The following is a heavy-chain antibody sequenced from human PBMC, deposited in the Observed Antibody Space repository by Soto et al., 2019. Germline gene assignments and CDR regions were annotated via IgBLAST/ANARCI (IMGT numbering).Heavy chain of an antibody. V-gene: IGHV4-34*01. D-gene: IGHD6-19*01. Sequence: QVQLQQWGAGLLKPSETLSLTCAVYGGSFSGYYWSWIRQPPGKGLEWIGEINHSGSTNYNPSLKSRVTISVDTSKNQFSLKLSSVTAADTAVYYCARVRRLGHDYWGQGPLVTVSS. J-gene: IGHJ4*02. CDR2: INHSGST. CDR3: ARVRRLGHDY. CDR1: GGSFSGYY.